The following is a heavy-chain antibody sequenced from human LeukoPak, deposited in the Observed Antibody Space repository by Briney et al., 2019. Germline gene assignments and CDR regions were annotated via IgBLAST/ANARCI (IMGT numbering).Heavy chain of an antibody. J-gene: IGHJ4*02. Sequence: GSLRLSCTASGFRFSIYWMNWVRQARGKGLEWVANINQDGSEKYYVDSVKGRFTISRDNAKNSLYLQMNSLRVEDTAVYYCAKVAKYYYGSETYYFFEHWGQGTPVTASS. CDR1: GFRFSIYW. CDR3: AKVAKYYYGSETYYFFEH. V-gene: IGHV3-7*01. D-gene: IGHD3-10*01. CDR2: INQDGSEK.